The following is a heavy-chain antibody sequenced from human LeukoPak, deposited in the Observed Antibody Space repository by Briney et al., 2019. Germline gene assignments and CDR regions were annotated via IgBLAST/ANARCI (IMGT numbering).Heavy chain of an antibody. Sequence: GESLKISCKGSGYSFISYWIGWVRQMHGKGLEWMGIIYPGDSDTRYSPSFQGQVTISADKSINTAYLQWSSLKASDTAMYYCARGPRGYYDSSGYYWYFDLWGRGTLVTVSS. CDR1: GYSFISYW. D-gene: IGHD3-22*01. CDR2: IYPGDSDT. J-gene: IGHJ2*01. V-gene: IGHV5-51*01. CDR3: ARGPRGYYDSSGYYWYFDL.